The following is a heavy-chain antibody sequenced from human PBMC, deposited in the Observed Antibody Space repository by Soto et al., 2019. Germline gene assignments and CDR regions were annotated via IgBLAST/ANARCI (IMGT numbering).Heavy chain of an antibody. J-gene: IGHJ4*02. V-gene: IGHV1-46*01. CDR1: GYTFTSYY. CDR2: INPSGGST. Sequence: GASVKVSCKASGYTFTSYYMHWVRQAPGQGLEWMGIINPSGGSTSYAQKFQGRVTMTRDTSTSTVYMELSSLRSEDTAVYYCASQTYYYDSSGYYFDDWGQGTLVTVSS. CDR3: ASQTYYYDSSGYYFDD. D-gene: IGHD3-22*01.